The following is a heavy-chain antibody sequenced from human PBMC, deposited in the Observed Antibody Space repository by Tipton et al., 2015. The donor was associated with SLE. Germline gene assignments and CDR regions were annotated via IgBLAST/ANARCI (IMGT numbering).Heavy chain of an antibody. Sequence: TLSLTCTVSGGSISSSSYYWGWIRQPPGKGLEWIGTIDYSGSTYYNPSLKSRVTISVDTSKNQFSLKLSSVTAADTAVYYCARHGGEYHRLQAGWFDPWGQGTLATVSS. D-gene: IGHD3-16*01. J-gene: IGHJ5*02. V-gene: IGHV4-39*01. CDR3: ARHGGEYHRLQAGWFDP. CDR1: GGSISSSSYY. CDR2: IDYSGST.